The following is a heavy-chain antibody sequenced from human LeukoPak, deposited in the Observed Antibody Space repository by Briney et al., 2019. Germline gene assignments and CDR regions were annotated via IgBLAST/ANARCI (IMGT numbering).Heavy chain of an antibody. V-gene: IGHV4-59*01. J-gene: IGHJ4*02. CDR1: GGSISSNY. D-gene: IGHD3-10*01. Sequence: SETLSLTCTVSGGSISSNYWGWIRQPPGKGLEWIGYIYYSGSTNYNPSLKSRVTISVDTSKNQFSLKLNSVTTADTAVYYCARDGRSGTLDWGQGTLVTVSS. CDR2: IYYSGST. CDR3: ARDGRSGTLD.